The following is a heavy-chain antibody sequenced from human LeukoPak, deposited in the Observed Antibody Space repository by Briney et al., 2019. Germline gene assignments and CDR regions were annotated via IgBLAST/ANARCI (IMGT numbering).Heavy chain of an antibody. D-gene: IGHD1-26*01. CDR1: GFTFSSYA. CDR2: ISYDGSNK. J-gene: IGHJ5*02. Sequence: PGGSLRLSCAASGFTFSSYAMHWVRQAPGKGLEWVAVISYDGSNKYYADSVKGRFTISRDNSKNTLYLQMNSLRAEDTAVYYCARGELLSWFDPWGQGTQVTVSS. CDR3: ARGELLSWFDP. V-gene: IGHV3-30-3*01.